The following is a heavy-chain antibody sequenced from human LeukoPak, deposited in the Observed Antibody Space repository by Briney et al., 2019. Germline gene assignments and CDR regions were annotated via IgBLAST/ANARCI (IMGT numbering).Heavy chain of an antibody. V-gene: IGHV4-34*01. CDR3: ARGYSSGWYRVRAFDI. J-gene: IGHJ3*02. CDR1: GGSFSGYY. Sequence: PSETLSLTCAVYGGSFSGYYWSWIRQPPGKGLEWIGEINHSGSTNYNPSLKSRVTISVDTSKSQFSLKLSSVTAADTAVYYCARGYSSGWYRVRAFDIWGQGTMVTVSS. D-gene: IGHD6-19*01. CDR2: INHSGST.